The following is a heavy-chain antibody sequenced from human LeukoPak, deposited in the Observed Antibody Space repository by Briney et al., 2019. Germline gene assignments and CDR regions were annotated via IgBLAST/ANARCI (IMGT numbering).Heavy chain of an antibody. D-gene: IGHD3-22*01. CDR2: IRSKAYGGTT. CDR1: GFTFGDYA. V-gene: IGHV3-49*04. CDR3: TRGFYYYDSSTFDY. J-gene: IGHJ4*02. Sequence: GGSLRLSCTASGFTFGDYAMSWVRQAPGKGLEWVGFIRSKAYGGTTEYAASVNGRFTISRDDSKSIAYLQMNSLKTEDTAVYYCTRGFYYYDSSTFDYWGQGTLVTVSS.